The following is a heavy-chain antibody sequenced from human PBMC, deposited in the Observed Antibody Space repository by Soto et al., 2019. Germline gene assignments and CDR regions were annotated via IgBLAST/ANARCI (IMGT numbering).Heavy chain of an antibody. J-gene: IGHJ6*03. V-gene: IGHV3-66*01. D-gene: IGHD1-1*01. CDR2: FYSAGST. Sequence: EVQLVESGGGLVQPGGSLRLSCAASGFSVSSNYMSWVRQAPGKGLQWVSVFYSAGSTYYADSVKGRFTISRDNSKNTLYLQMNSLRAEDTAVYYCARVLDGSSFWNDFGDYYYYYMDVWGKGTTVTVSS. CDR3: ARVLDGSSFWNDFGDYYYYYMDV. CDR1: GFSVSSNY.